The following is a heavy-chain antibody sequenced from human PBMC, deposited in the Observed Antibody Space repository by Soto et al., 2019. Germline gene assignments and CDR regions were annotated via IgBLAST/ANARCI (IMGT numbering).Heavy chain of an antibody. V-gene: IGHV3-30*18. CDR2: ISYDGSNK. D-gene: IGHD2-2*01. CDR1: GFTFSSYG. Sequence: GGSLRLSCAASGFTFSSYGMHWVRQAPGKGLEWVAVISYDGSNKYYADSVKGRFTISRDNSKNTLYLQMNSLRAEDTAVYYCAKDGLYQLLRYFDYWGQGTLVTVSS. J-gene: IGHJ4*02. CDR3: AKDGLYQLLRYFDY.